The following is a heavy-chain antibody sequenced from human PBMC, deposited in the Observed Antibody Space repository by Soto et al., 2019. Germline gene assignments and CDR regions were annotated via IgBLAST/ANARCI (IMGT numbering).Heavy chain of an antibody. Sequence: GGSLRLSCAASGFDFSNYGMHWVRQAPGKGLEWVAAISFDSTNDRYTDSLKGGFTIPRDNPKTPLYLQLPSRRADDTAVYYCAKDRGPGGIYYYYSGMDVWGQGTTVTVSS. CDR2: ISFDSTND. V-gene: IGHV3-30*18. CDR1: GFDFSNYG. CDR3: AKDRGPGGIYYYYSGMDV. J-gene: IGHJ6*02. D-gene: IGHD3-10*01.